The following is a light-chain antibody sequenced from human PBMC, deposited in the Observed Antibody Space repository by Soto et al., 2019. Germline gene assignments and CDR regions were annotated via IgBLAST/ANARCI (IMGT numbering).Light chain of an antibody. Sequence: QSVLTQPPSVSGAPGQRVTISCTGSSSNIGAGYDVHWYQQLPGTAPKLLIYGNSNRPSAVPGRFSGSKSGTSASLAITGLQAEDEADYYCQSYDSSLSVVFGGGTKLTVL. CDR1: SSNIGAGYD. CDR3: QSYDSSLSVV. V-gene: IGLV1-40*01. CDR2: GNS. J-gene: IGLJ2*01.